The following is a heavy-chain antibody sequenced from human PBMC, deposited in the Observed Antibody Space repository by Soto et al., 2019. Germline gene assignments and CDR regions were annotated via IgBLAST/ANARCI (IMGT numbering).Heavy chain of an antibody. CDR3: ASRERVDAFDI. V-gene: IGHV1-69*01. J-gene: IGHJ3*02. Sequence: QVQLVQSGAEVKKPGSSVKVSCKASGGTFSSYAITWVRQAPGQGLEWMGGIIPILGSANYAQKFQDRVTITADEFTSTTYMELSSLRSEDVAVYSCASRERVDAFDIWGQGTMVTVSS. D-gene: IGHD1-26*01. CDR2: IIPILGSA. CDR1: GGTFSSYA.